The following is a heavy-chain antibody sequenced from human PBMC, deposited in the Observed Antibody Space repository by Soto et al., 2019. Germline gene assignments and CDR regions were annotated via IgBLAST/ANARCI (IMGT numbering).Heavy chain of an antibody. CDR1: GFTFSSYW. D-gene: IGHD5-12*01. V-gene: IGHV3-74*01. J-gene: IGHJ4*02. CDR2: INSDGSIT. Sequence: EVQLVESGGGLVQPGGSLRLSCAASGFTFSSYWMHWVRQVPEKGLVWVSRINSDGSITNYADAVKGRFTISRDNAKNSLSLEMNSLRAEDTGLYYCARANSGHDPSCDYWGQGTLVTVSS. CDR3: ARANSGHDPSCDY.